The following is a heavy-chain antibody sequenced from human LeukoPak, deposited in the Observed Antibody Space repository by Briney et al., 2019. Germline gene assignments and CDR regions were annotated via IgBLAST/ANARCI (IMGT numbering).Heavy chain of an antibody. CDR2: ISGSSGGT. CDR1: GFTFSSYA. V-gene: IGHV3-23*01. J-gene: IGHJ4*02. Sequence: GGSLRLSCAASGFTFSSYAMNWVRQAPGKGLEWVSAISGSSGGTFYADSVKGRFTISRDNSKNTLYVQMNSLRAEDAAIYYCAKGDGSGSYHDFWGQGTLVVVSS. D-gene: IGHD3-10*01. CDR3: AKGDGSGSYHDF.